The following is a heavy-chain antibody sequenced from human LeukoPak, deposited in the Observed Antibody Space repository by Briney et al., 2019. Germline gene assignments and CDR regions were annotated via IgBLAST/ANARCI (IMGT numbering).Heavy chain of an antibody. V-gene: IGHV1-2*02. CDR1: GYTFTGYY. CDR3: ATGIVVVAATPSPLHFEP. J-gene: IGHJ5*02. CDR2: INPNSGGT. Sequence: GASVKVSCKTSGYTFTGYYMHWVRQAPGQGLEWMGWINPNSGGTNYAQKFQGRVTMTRDTSISTAYMDLSRLRSDDTAVYYCATGIVVVAATPSPLHFEPWGQGTLVTVSS. D-gene: IGHD2-15*01.